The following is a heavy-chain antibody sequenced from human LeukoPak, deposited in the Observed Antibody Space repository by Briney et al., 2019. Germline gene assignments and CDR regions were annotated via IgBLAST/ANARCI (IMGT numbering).Heavy chain of an antibody. CDR2: ISYDGSNK. CDR1: GFTFSSYG. CDR3: AKTITMIVVASPFDY. V-gene: IGHV3-30*18. Sequence: GRSLRLSCAASGFTFSSYGMHWVRQAPGKGLEWVAVISYDGSNKYYADSVKGRFTISRDNSKNTLYLQMNSLRAEDTAVYYCAKTITMIVVASPFDYWGQGTLVTVSS. J-gene: IGHJ4*02. D-gene: IGHD3-22*01.